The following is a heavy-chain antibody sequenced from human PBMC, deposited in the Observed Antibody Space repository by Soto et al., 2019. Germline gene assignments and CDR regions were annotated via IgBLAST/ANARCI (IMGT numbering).Heavy chain of an antibody. V-gene: IGHV1-2*04. Sequence: ASVKVSCKASGYTFTSYAMHWVRQAPGQRLEWMGWINPNSGGTNYAQKFQGWVTMTRDTSISTAYMELSRLRSDDTAVYYCARLWGFGESMDVWGQGTTVTVSS. D-gene: IGHD3-10*01. CDR2: INPNSGGT. J-gene: IGHJ6*02. CDR3: ARLWGFGESMDV. CDR1: GYTFTSYA.